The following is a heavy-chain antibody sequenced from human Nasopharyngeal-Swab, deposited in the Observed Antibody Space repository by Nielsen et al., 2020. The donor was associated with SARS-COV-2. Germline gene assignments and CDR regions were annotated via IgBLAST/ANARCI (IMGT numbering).Heavy chain of an antibody. CDR3: AKAPYLRGLDV. CDR1: GFTFSSYA. J-gene: IGHJ6*02. D-gene: IGHD2-21*01. V-gene: IGHV3-23*01. CDR2: ISGSGDTT. Sequence: GESLKISCAASGFTFSSYAMSWVRPAPGKGLEWVAIISGSGDTTYYADSVNDRFTISSDNSKNTLYLQMNSLRVEDTALYYCAKAPYLRGLDVWGQGTTVTVSS.